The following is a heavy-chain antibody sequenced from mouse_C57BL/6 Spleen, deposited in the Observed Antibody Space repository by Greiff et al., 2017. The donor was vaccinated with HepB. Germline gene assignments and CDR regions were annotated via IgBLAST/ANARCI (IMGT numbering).Heavy chain of an antibody. CDR2: ISSGSSTI. Sequence: DVMLVESGGGLVKPGGSLKLSCAASGFTFSDYGMHWVRQAPEKGLEWVAYISSGSSTIYYADTVKGRFTISRDNAKNTLFLQMTSLRSEDTAMYYCARKRPITTVPSYAMDYWGQGTSVTVSS. CDR3: ARKRPITTVPSYAMDY. J-gene: IGHJ4*01. CDR1: GFTFSDYG. V-gene: IGHV5-17*01. D-gene: IGHD1-1*01.